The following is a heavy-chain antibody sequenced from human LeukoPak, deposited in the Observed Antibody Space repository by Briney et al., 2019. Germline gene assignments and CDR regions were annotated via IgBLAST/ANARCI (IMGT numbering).Heavy chain of an antibody. CDR1: GGSISNYY. CDR2: IHYSGCT. V-gene: IGHV4-59*08. D-gene: IGHD1-26*01. CDR3: VRSGVYRGGYFDY. Sequence: SETLSLTCIVSGGSISNYYYTWIRQPPGKGLEWIGYIHYSGCTDYNPSLNSRLTISLDTSKNQFSLNLSSVTAADTAVYYCVRSGVYRGGYFDYWGQGSLVTVSS. J-gene: IGHJ4*02.